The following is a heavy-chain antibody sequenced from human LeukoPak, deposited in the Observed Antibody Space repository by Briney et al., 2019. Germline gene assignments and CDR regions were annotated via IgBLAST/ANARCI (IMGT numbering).Heavy chain of an antibody. CDR2: MNPNSGNT. CDR1: GYTFTSYD. V-gene: IGHV1-8*01. J-gene: IGHJ3*02. CDR3: ARNQFGDAFDI. Sequence: ASVKVSCKASGYTFTSYDINWVRQATGQGLEWMGWMNPNSGNTGYAQKFQGRVTMARNTSISTAYMGLSSLRSEDTAVYYCARNQFGDAFDIWGQGTMVTVSS. D-gene: IGHD3-10*01.